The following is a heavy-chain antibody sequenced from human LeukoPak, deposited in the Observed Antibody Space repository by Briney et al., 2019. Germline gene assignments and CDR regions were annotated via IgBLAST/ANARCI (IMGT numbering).Heavy chain of an antibody. CDR3: ARHWSTGTSYYRFDY. Sequence: SETLSLTCSVSGGSITSGTYFWGWIRQAPGKGLEWIATISDGGDTYYNPSLKSRGFISIDTSRNQFSLKLRSVTAADTAVYYCARHWSTGTSYYRFDYWGQGTLVTVSS. CDR2: ISDGGDT. J-gene: IGHJ4*02. V-gene: IGHV4-39*01. D-gene: IGHD1-26*01. CDR1: GGSITSGTYF.